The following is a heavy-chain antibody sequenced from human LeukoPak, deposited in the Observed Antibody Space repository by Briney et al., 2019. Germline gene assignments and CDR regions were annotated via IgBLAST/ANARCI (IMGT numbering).Heavy chain of an antibody. CDR3: ARDRYSGYGGFDY. V-gene: IGHV3-30*04. CDR2: ISYDGSNK. D-gene: IGHD5-12*01. Sequence: GGSLRLSCAASGFTFSSYAMHWVRQAPGKGLEWVAVISYDGSNKYYADSVKGRFTISSDNSKNTLYLQMNSLRAEDTAVYYCARDRYSGYGGFDYWAREPWSPSPQ. CDR1: GFTFSSYA. J-gene: IGHJ4*02.